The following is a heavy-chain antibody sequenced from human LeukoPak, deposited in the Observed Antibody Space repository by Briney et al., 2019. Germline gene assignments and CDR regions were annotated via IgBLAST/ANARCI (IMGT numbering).Heavy chain of an antibody. Sequence: PGGSLRLSCAASGFTFSSYAMHWVRQAPGKGLEWVTVISYDGNNKYYADSVKGRFTISRDNSKNTLYLQMNSLRTEDTAVYYCAKDGGNYGGNHRNFDYWGQGTLVTVSS. CDR2: ISYDGNNK. CDR3: AKDGGNYGGNHRNFDY. CDR1: GFTFSSYA. J-gene: IGHJ4*02. V-gene: IGHV3-30*04. D-gene: IGHD4-23*01.